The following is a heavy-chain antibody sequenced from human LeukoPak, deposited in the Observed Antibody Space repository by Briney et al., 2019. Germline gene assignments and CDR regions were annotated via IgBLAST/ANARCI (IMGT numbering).Heavy chain of an antibody. J-gene: IGHJ4*02. CDR2: ISGSGGST. CDR3: AKDSSMIVVVILDS. CDR1: GFTFSSYA. V-gene: IGHV3-23*01. D-gene: IGHD3-22*01. Sequence: GGSLRLSCAASGFTFSSYAMSWVRQAPGKGLEWVSGISGSGGSTYYADSVKGRFTISRDNSKNTLYLQMNSLRAEDTAVYYCAKDSSMIVVVILDSWGQGTLVTVSS.